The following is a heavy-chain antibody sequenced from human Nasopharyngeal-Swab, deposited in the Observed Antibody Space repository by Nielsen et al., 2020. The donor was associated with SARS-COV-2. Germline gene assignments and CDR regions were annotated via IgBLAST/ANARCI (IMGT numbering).Heavy chain of an antibody. CDR3: ARDQRSGWFDAFDI. CDR2: IYYSGST. Sequence: WIRPHPGKGLEWIGYIYYSGSTNYNPSLKSRVTISVDTSKNQFSLKLSSVTAADTAVYYCARDQRSGWFDAFDIWGQGTMVTVSS. D-gene: IGHD6-19*01. V-gene: IGHV4-59*01. J-gene: IGHJ3*02.